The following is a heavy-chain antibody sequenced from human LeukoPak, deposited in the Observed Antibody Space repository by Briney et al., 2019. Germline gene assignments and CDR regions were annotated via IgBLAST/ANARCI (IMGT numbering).Heavy chain of an antibody. J-gene: IGHJ4*02. CDR3: ARALTTLTYEGY. Sequence: PSETLSLTCTVSGGSISSYYWSWIRQPPGKGLEWIGYIYYSGSTNYNPSLKSRVTISVDTSKNQFSLKLSSVTAADTAVYYCARALTTLTYEGYWGQGTLVTVSS. CDR2: IYYSGST. CDR1: GGSISSYY. D-gene: IGHD1-1*01. V-gene: IGHV4-59*01.